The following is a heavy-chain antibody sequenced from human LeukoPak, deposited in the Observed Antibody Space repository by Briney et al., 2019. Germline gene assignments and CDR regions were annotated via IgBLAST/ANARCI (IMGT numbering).Heavy chain of an antibody. D-gene: IGHD6-13*01. J-gene: IGHJ4*02. CDR1: GGTFSSYA. V-gene: IGHV1-69*05. Sequence: GSSVKVSCKASGGTFSSYAISWVRQAPGQGLEWMGGIIPIFGTANYAQKFQGRVTITTDESTNTAYMELSSLRSEDTAVYYCARGGIAAAGTNFDYWGQGTLVTVSS. CDR2: IIPIFGTA. CDR3: ARGGIAAAGTNFDY.